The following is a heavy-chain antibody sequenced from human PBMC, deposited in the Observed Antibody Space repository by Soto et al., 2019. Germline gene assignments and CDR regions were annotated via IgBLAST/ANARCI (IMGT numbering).Heavy chain of an antibody. J-gene: IGHJ4*02. Sequence: QVQLVQSGAEVKKPGSSVKVSCKASGGTFSSYAISWVRQAPGQGLEWMGGIIPIFGTANYAQKFQGRVTSDADESTGTGYMELSSLSAEDTAVYYCARVGEDGGPTDCWGEGALVTVSS. CDR1: GGTFSSYA. CDR2: IIPIFGTA. D-gene: IGHD3-16*01. V-gene: IGHV1-69*12. CDR3: ARVGEDGGPTDC.